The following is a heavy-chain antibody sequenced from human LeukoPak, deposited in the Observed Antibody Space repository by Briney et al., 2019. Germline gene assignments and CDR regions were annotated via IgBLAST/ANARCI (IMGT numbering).Heavy chain of an antibody. V-gene: IGHV3-53*01. CDR1: GFTVSGDY. CDR2: LYYGVST. J-gene: IGHJ4*02. Sequence: GGSLRLSCVVSGFTVSGDYISWFRQAPGKGLEWASVLYYGVSTFYKDSVKGRFTTSGDNFKNTVYLQMNSLRAEDTAVYYCARDQEGFDYWGQGTLVTVSS. CDR3: ARDQEGFDY.